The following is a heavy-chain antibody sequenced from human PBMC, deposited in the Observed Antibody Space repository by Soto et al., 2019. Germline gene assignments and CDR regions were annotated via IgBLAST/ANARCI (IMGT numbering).Heavy chain of an antibody. V-gene: IGHV1-2*02. CDR3: AKDLTRQLAYWLDP. CDR2: INAHSGGT. D-gene: IGHD6-6*01. CDR1: GFSFSGYY. Sequence: ASVKVSCKASGFSFSGYYIHWLRQAPGQGLEWMGWINAHSGGTEYAQKFQGRVTLTRDTSIATAYLTLTSLTSDDTALYYCAKDLTRQLAYWLDPWGQVTQVTVSS. J-gene: IGHJ5*02.